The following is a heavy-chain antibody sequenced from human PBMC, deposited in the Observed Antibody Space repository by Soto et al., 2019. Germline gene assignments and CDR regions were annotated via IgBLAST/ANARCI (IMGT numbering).Heavy chain of an antibody. CDR2: ISGSGGSS. V-gene: IGHV3-23*01. CDR3: AKDRGRFTGGKSYFDY. CDR1: GLTFSNYA. D-gene: IGHD1-26*01. J-gene: IGHJ4*02. Sequence: EVQLLESGGGLVQPGGSLRLSCAASGLTFSNYAMSWVRQAPGKGLEWVSGISGSGGSSYYGDSVKGRFTISRDNSKNALYLQMNSLRAEDTAVYYCAKDRGRFTGGKSYFDYWGQGTLVTVSS.